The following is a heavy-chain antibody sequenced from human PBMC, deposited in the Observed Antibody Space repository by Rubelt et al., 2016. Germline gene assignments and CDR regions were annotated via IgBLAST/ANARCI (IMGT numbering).Heavy chain of an antibody. V-gene: IGHV4-59*12. Sequence: QVQLQESGPRLVKPSETLSLTCTVSGGSIRSYYWSWVRQPPGKGLEWIGEINHSGSTNYNPSLKSRVTISVDTSKNQFSLQLDSVTPEDTAVYYCARYTSSWYLDYWGQGTLVTVSS. CDR3: ARYTSSWYLDY. D-gene: IGHD6-13*01. J-gene: IGHJ4*02. CDR1: GGSIRSYY. CDR2: INHSGST.